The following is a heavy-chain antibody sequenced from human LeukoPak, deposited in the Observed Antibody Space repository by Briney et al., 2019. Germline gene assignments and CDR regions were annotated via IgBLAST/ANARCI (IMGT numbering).Heavy chain of an antibody. V-gene: IGHV3-7*04. CDR1: GFTFSSYA. D-gene: IGHD5-24*01. J-gene: IGHJ4*02. CDR3: TRVGYIDEGIDY. CDR2: IKQDGSKK. Sequence: GGSLRLSCAASGFTFSSYAMTWVRQAPGKGLEWVANIKQDGSKKSYVDSVKGRFTISRDNAKSSLYLQMNSLRAEDTAIYYCTRVGYIDEGIDYWGQGTLVTVSS.